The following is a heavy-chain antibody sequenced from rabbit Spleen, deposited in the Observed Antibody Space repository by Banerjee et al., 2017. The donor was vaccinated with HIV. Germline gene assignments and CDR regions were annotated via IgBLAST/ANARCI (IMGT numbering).Heavy chain of an antibody. J-gene: IGHJ4*01. Sequence: QEQLKETGGGLVQPGGSLTLSCKASGFALMSIAMSWVRQAPGKGLEWIGFIYTGSSGSTYSATWAKGRFTISKTSSTTVTLQMTSLTAADTATYFCASSYAGYGGYGHAIIFIFSLWGQGTLVTVS. CDR1: GFALMSIAM. V-gene: IGHV1S45*01. CDR3: ASSYAGYGGYGHAIIFIFSL. CDR2: IYTGSSGST. D-gene: IGHD7-1*01.